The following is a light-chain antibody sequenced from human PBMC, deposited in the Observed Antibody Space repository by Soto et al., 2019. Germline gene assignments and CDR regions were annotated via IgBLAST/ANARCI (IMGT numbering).Light chain of an antibody. CDR3: QQYNDWPLT. V-gene: IGKV3D-15*01. Sequence: VMTQSPATLSVSPGEGATLSCRTSQSVSGNLAWYQQKPGQPPRLLISGASTRATGIPARFSGSWSGTEFTLTISSLQSEDFAVYYCQQYNDWPLTFGGGTKVDIK. J-gene: IGKJ4*01. CDR1: QSVSGN. CDR2: GAS.